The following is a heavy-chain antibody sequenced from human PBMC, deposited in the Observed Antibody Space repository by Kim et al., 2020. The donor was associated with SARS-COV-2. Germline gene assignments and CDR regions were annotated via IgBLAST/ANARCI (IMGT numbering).Heavy chain of an antibody. J-gene: IGHJ5*02. Sequence: YYNPSLKSRVTISVDTSKNQFSLKLSSVTAADTAVYYCASDPGEEDWFDPWGQGTLVTVSS. CDR3: ASDPGEEDWFDP. V-gene: IGHV4-39*01. D-gene: IGHD2-21*01.